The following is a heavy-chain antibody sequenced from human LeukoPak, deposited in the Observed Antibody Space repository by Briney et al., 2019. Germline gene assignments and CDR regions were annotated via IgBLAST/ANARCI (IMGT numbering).Heavy chain of an antibody. Sequence: GGSLRLSCAASGFTFSSYAMHWVRQAPGKGLEWVAVISYDGSNKYYADSVKGRFTISRDNSKNTLYLQMNSLRAEDTAVYYCATLATITMIGAFDIWGQGTMVTVSS. CDR1: GFTFSSYA. D-gene: IGHD3-22*01. J-gene: IGHJ3*02. V-gene: IGHV3-30-3*01. CDR2: ISYDGSNK. CDR3: ATLATITMIGAFDI.